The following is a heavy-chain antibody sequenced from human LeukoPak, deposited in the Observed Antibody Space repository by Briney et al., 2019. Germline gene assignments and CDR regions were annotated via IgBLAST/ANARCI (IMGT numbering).Heavy chain of an antibody. V-gene: IGHV4-61*02. CDR1: AGSISSAGYY. CDR2: IYSSGST. J-gene: IGHJ4*02. CDR3: ARAGGYYGSGSFLDY. D-gene: IGHD3-10*01. Sequence: SQTLSLTCTVSAGSISSAGYYWSWIRQPAGKGLEWIGRIYSSGSTNYNPSLKSRVTISMDTSRNKFSLNLNSVTAADTAVYYCARAGGYYGSGSFLDYWGQGLLVTVSS.